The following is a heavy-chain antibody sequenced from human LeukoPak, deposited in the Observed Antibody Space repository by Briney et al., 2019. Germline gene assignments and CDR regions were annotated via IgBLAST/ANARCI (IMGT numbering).Heavy chain of an antibody. CDR1: GYTFTSYD. V-gene: IGHV1-8*02. J-gene: IGHJ6*03. CDR2: MNPNSGNT. D-gene: IGHD1-1*01. Sequence: ASVKVSCKASGYTFTSYDINWVRQATGQGLEWMGWMNPNSGNTGYAQKFQGRVTMTTDTSTSTAYMELRSLRSDDTAVYYCARVSNDLYYYYYYMDVWGKGTTVTVSS. CDR3: ARVSNDLYYYYYYMDV.